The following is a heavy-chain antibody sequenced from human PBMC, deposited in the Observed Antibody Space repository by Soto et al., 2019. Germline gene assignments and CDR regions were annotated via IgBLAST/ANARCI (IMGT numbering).Heavy chain of an antibody. D-gene: IGHD5-18*01. CDR1: GGSIRSGGYY. J-gene: IGHJ4*02. V-gene: IGHV4-31*03. CDR3: ARDQPRRYSYGSFDY. Sequence: QVQLQESGPGLVKPSQTLSLTCTVSGGSIRSGGYYWSWIRQHPGKGLEWIGYIYYSGSTYYNPSLTSRVTISVDTSKNQFSLQLRSVTAADTAVNYCARDQPRRYSYGSFDYWGQGTLVTVSS. CDR2: IYYSGST.